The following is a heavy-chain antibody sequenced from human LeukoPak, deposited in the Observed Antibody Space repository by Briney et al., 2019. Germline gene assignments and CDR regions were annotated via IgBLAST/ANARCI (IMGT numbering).Heavy chain of an antibody. V-gene: IGHV3-23*01. J-gene: IGHJ6*03. CDR3: AKDGSGITIFGVVLSYYYYMDV. CDR2: ISGSGGST. Sequence: GGSLRLSCAASGFTFSSYAMSWVRQAPGKGLEWVSAISGSGGSTYHADSVKGRFTISRDNSKNTLYLQMNSLRAEDTAVYYCAKDGSGITIFGVVLSYYYYMDVWGKGTTVTVSS. D-gene: IGHD3-3*01. CDR1: GFTFSSYA.